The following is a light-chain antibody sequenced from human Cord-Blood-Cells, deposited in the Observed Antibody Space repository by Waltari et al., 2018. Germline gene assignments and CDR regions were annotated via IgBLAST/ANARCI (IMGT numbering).Light chain of an antibody. J-gene: IGKJ2*01. Sequence: EIVLTQSPATLSLSPGDSATLSCRASQSVSSYLAWYQQKPGQAPRLLIYYASNRATGIPARFSGSGSGTDFTLTISSLEPEDFAVYYCQQRSNWLYTFGQGTKLEIK. CDR1: QSVSSY. V-gene: IGKV3-11*01. CDR3: QQRSNWLYT. CDR2: YAS.